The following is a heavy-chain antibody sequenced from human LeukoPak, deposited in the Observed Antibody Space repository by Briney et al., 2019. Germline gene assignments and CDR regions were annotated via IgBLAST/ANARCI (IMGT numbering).Heavy chain of an antibody. CDR1: GFTFSRYS. V-gene: IGHV3-21*01. D-gene: IGHD3-3*01. J-gene: IGHJ4*02. CDR3: AKGFGYDFGLYYDY. CDR2: ISSSSSYI. Sequence: PGGSLRLSCAASGFTFSRYSMNWVPQAPGKGLEWVSSISSSSSYIYYADSVKGRFTISRDNAKNSLYLQMNSLRAEETAVSYCAKGFGYDFGLYYDYWGQRALVTVSS.